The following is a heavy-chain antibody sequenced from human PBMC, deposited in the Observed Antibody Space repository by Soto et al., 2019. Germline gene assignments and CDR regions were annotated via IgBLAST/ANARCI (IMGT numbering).Heavy chain of an antibody. CDR1: GFTFTSYA. Sequence: GSLRLSCAASGFTFTSYAMSWVRQAPGKGLEWVAIISGSAGKTYYVDSVKGRFTISRDNSKNTLYLQMNSLRAEDTAVYHCAKVTSARVFYFGLDVWGQGTTVTVS. CDR3: AKVTSARVFYFGLDV. CDR2: ISGSAGKT. J-gene: IGHJ6*02. D-gene: IGHD2-2*01. V-gene: IGHV3-23*01.